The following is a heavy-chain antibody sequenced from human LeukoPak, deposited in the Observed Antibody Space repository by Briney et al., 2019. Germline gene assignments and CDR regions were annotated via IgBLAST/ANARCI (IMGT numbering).Heavy chain of an antibody. CDR1: EGTFSSYA. CDR2: IIPIFGTA. V-gene: IGHV1-69*13. D-gene: IGHD3-10*01. Sequence: GASVKVSFKASEGTFSSYAIRWVRQAPGQGLEWMGGIIPIFGTANYAQKFQGRVTITADESTSTAYMELSSLRFEDTAVYYCARDPYGSGSYTPYNWFDPWGQGTLVTVSS. CDR3: ARDPYGSGSYTPYNWFDP. J-gene: IGHJ5*02.